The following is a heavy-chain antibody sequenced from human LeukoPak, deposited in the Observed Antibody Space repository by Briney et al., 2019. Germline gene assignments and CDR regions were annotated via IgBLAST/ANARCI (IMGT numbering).Heavy chain of an antibody. CDR1: GFTISSYG. V-gene: IGHV3-30*03. J-gene: IGHJ4*02. D-gene: IGHD6-19*01. CDR2: ISYDGSNK. Sequence: PGGSLRLSCAASGFTISSYGMHWVRQAPGKGLEWVAVISYDGSNKYYADSVKGRFTISRDNSKNTLYLQMNSLRAEDTAVYYCAISSGSWWGQGTLVTVSS. CDR3: AISSGSW.